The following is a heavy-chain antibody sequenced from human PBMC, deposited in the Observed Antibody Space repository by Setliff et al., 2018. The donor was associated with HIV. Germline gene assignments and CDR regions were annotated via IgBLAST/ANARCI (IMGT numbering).Heavy chain of an antibody. CDR1: GFTFNNYA. CDR3: AKGRAGYSFDY. V-gene: IGHV3-23*01. D-gene: IGHD6-13*01. J-gene: IGHJ4*02. Sequence: GESLRLSCAASGFTFNNYAMSWVRQAPGKGLEWVSAISGSTGSTYYADSVKGRFTISRDNSKNTLYLQMNSLRAEDTAVYYCAKGRAGYSFDYWGQGTLVTVS. CDR2: ISGSTGST.